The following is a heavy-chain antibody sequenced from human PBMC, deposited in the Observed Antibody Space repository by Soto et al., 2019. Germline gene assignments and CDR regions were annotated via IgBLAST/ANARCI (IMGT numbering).Heavy chain of an antibody. CDR2: ISGSGGST. J-gene: IGHJ6*03. CDR1: GFTFSSYA. V-gene: IGHV3-23*01. Sequence: GGSLRLSCAASGFTFSSYAMSWVRQAPGKGLEWVSAISGSGGSTYYADSVKGRFTISRDNSKNTLYLQMNSLRAEDTAVYYCARTRDKGYCSSTSTGPSCYYYYMDVWGKGTTVTVSS. D-gene: IGHD2-2*01. CDR3: ARTRDKGYCSSTSTGPSCYYYYMDV.